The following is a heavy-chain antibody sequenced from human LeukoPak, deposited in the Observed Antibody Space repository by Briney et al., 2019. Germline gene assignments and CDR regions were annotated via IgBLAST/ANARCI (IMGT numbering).Heavy chain of an antibody. CDR1: GFTFSSYA. CDR3: ARDPGLMRAAACGDY. J-gene: IGHJ4*02. D-gene: IGHD6-13*01. Sequence: GGSLRLSCAASGFTFSSYAMIWVRQAPGKGLEWISYISSSSNPIYYADSVKGRFTISRDNAKKSLYLQLSSLRAEDTAVYYCARDPGLMRAAACGDYWGQGTLVIVSS. CDR2: ISSSSNPI. V-gene: IGHV3-48*01.